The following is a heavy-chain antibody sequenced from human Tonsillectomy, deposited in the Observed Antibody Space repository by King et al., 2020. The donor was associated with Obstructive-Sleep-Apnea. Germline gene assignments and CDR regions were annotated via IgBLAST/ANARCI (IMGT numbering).Heavy chain of an antibody. V-gene: IGHV5-51*01. D-gene: IGHD6-19*01. J-gene: IGHJ4*02. CDR1: GYSFNSHW. CDR2: IYPGDSNT. Sequence: VQLVESGAEVKKPGESLKISCKGSGYSFNSHWIGWVRQMPGKGLEWMGIIYPGDSNTRYSPSFQGQVTFSADKSISTAYLQWSSLKSSDTAMYYRSKADYSSGWSTFDFWGQGTLVTVSS. CDR3: SKADYSSGWSTFDF.